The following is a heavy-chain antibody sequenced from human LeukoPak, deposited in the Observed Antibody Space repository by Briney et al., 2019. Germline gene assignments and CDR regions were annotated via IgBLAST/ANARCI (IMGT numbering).Heavy chain of an antibody. J-gene: IGHJ6*02. V-gene: IGHV4-39*01. CDR3: ARHKDIVAFYYGMDV. CDR2: IYYSGST. CDR1: GGSISSSRYY. Sequence: PSETLSLTCTVSGGSISSSRYYWGWIRQPPGKGLEWIGSIYYSGSTNYNPSLKSRVTISVDTSKNQFSLKLSSVTAADTAVYYCARHKDIVAFYYGMDVWGQGTTVTVSS. D-gene: IGHD5-12*01.